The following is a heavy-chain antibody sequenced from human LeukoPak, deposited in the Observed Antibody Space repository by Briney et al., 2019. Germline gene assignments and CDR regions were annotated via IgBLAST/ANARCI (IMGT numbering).Heavy chain of an antibody. V-gene: IGHV3-7*05. Sequence: GGSLRLSCAASGFNFRSSWMSWVRQAPGKGLEWVANIKHDGTEKYYVDSVKGRFTISRDNAKNSLYPQINSLRAEDTAVYYCARAESGSFDYWGQETLVTVSS. D-gene: IGHD1-26*01. CDR2: IKHDGTEK. CDR1: GFNFRSSW. CDR3: ARAESGSFDY. J-gene: IGHJ4*02.